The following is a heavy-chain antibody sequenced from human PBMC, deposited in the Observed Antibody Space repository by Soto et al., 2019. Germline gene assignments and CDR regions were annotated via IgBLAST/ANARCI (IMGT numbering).Heavy chain of an antibody. CDR2: ISISSSTI. Sequence: GXSLKLSHAASGFTFSTYSINWASPAPGKGLELLSYISISSSTIYYGESVKGRFTISRDDSENTLYLQMSSLRAEDTSVYYCAKRKYCPSTTCFDYWGQGTQVTVSS. D-gene: IGHD2-2*01. V-gene: IGHV3-48*01. CDR3: AKRKYCPSTTCFDY. J-gene: IGHJ4*02. CDR1: GFTFSTYS.